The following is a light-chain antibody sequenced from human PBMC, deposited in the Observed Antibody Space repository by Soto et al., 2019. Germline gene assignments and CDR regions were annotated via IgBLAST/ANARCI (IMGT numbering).Light chain of an antibody. CDR3: QQFKDWPPLT. V-gene: IGKV3-15*01. CDR2: FAS. J-gene: IGKJ4*01. CDR1: RSVSSN. Sequence: EIVLTQSPATLSVSSGESATLSCRASRSVSSNLAWYQQKPGQSPRLLIYFASTGATGVPARFSGSGSGTEFTLTISSLQSEDFAVYYCQQFKDWPPLTFGGGTKVEIK.